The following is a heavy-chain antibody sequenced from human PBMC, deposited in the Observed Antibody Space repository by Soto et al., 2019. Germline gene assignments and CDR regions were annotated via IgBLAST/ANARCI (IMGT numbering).Heavy chain of an antibody. Sequence: SETLSLTCSVSGGSISGHYWSWIRLPAGRRLQWVGRIYSGGTTNYNPSLKSRVRMSVDTDRNSFSLRLDSVTAADTAVYYCARNFDIAATGTAFDSWGRGVLVTVSS. CDR2: IYSGGTT. D-gene: IGHD6-13*01. V-gene: IGHV4-4*07. J-gene: IGHJ4*02. CDR3: ARNFDIAATGTAFDS. CDR1: GGSISGHY.